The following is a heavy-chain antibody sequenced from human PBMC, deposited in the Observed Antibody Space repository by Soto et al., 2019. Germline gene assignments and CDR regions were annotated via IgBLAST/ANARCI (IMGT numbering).Heavy chain of an antibody. CDR3: ARGCNPSLRFRVPGARPLHIHY. CDR1: GFTFSSYA. V-gene: IGHV3-23*01. D-gene: IGHD2-2*01. CDR2: ISGSGGST. Sequence: PGGSLRLSCAASGFTFSSYAMSWVRQAPGKGLEWVSAISGSGGSTYYADSVKGRFTISRDNSKNTLYLQMNSLRAEDTAVYYCARGCNPSLRFRVPGARPLHIHYGGHGTPVTDS. J-gene: IGHJ4*01.